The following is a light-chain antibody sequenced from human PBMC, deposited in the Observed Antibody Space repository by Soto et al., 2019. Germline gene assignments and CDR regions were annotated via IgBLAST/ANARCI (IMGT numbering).Light chain of an antibody. J-gene: IGKJ5*01. CDR3: QQRNIWPPVT. CDR2: GAF. Sequence: EFVLTQSPGTLSLSPGERATLSCRAIQTVRNNYLAWYQQKPGQPPRLLIYGAFNRAAGIPARFSGSGSGTDFTLTIGSLEPEDSAVYYCQQRNIWPPVTFGQGTRLEIK. V-gene: IGKV3D-20*02. CDR1: QTVRNNY.